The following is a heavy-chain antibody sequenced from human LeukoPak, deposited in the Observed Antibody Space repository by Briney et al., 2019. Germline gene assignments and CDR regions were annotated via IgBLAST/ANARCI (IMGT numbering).Heavy chain of an antibody. CDR2: ISGSGGST. CDR1: GFTFDDYA. CDR3: ARPPQVVVITNYYFDY. V-gene: IGHV3-23*01. J-gene: IGHJ4*02. Sequence: QAGGSLRLSCAASGFTFDDYAMHWVRQAPGKGLEWVSAISGSGGSTYYADSVKGRFTISRDNSKNTLYLQMNSLRAEDTAVYYCARPPQVVVITNYYFDYWGQGTLVTVSS. D-gene: IGHD3-22*01.